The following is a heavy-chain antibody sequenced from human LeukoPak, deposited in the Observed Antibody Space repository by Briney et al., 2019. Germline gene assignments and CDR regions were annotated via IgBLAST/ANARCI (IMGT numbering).Heavy chain of an antibody. Sequence: PSETLSLTCTVSGGSISSYYWSWIRQPPGKGLEWIGYIYYSGSTNYNPSLKSRVTISVDTSKNQFSLKLSSVTAADTAVYYCARSYYDFWSGYYFSGTTSDAFDIWGQGTMVTVSS. CDR3: ARSYYDFWSGYYFSGTTSDAFDI. D-gene: IGHD3-3*01. J-gene: IGHJ3*02. CDR2: IYYSGST. CDR1: GGSISSYY. V-gene: IGHV4-59*12.